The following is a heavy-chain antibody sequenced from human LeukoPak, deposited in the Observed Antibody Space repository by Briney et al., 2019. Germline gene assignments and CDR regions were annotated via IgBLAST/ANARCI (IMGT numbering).Heavy chain of an antibody. CDR1: GGSISSGEYY. Sequence: SETLSLTCTVSGGSISSGEYYWSWIRQPPGKGLEWIGYIYYSGSTYYKPYLKSRVTISVDTSKNQFSLKLSSVTAADTAVYYCARDKCSSTSCYFDYWGQGTLVTVSS. CDR2: IYYSGST. CDR3: ARDKCSSTSCYFDY. D-gene: IGHD2-2*01. J-gene: IGHJ4*02. V-gene: IGHV4-30-4*08.